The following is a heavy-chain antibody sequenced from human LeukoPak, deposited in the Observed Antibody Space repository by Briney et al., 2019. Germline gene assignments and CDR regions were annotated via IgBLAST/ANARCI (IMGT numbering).Heavy chain of an antibody. D-gene: IGHD5-18*01. J-gene: IGHJ6*03. Sequence: GGSLRLSCAASGFTFSSYAMHWVRQAPGKGLEWVAVISYDGSNKYYADSVKGRFTISRDNSKDTLYLQMNSLRAEDTAVYYCARADLDTAYYMDVWSKGTTVTVS. CDR2: ISYDGSNK. CDR1: GFTFSSYA. CDR3: ARADLDTAYYMDV. V-gene: IGHV3-30*04.